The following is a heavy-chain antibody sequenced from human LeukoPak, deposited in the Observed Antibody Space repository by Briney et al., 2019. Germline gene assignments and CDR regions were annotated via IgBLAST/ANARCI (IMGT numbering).Heavy chain of an antibody. CDR3: ARVPFPNMVRGVISQAFDI. Sequence: SETLSLTCTVSGGSISSYYWSWIRQPAGKGLEWIGRIYTSGSTNYNPSLKSRVTMSVDTSKNQFSLKLSSVTAADTAVYYCARVPFPNMVRGVISQAFDIWGQGTMVTVSS. J-gene: IGHJ3*02. CDR1: GGSISSYY. D-gene: IGHD3-10*01. CDR2: IYTSGST. V-gene: IGHV4-4*07.